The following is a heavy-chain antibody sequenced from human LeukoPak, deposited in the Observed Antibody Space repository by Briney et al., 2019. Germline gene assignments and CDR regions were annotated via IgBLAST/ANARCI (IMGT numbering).Heavy chain of an antibody. V-gene: IGHV3-23*01. CDR3: AKDQTMIRGVGFDY. CDR2: ISGSGGST. J-gene: IGHJ4*02. Sequence: GGSLRLSCAASGFTFDNFVMSWVRQAPGKGLEWVSGISGSGGSTYYADSLKGRFTISRDNSKNTLYLQMNSLRGEDTAVYYCAKDQTMIRGVGFDYWGQGTLVNVSS. CDR1: GFTFDNFV. D-gene: IGHD3-10*01.